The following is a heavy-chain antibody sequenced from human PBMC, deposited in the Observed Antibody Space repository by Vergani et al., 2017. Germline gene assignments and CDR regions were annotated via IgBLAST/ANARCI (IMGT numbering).Heavy chain of an antibody. D-gene: IGHD3-10*01. CDR2: IYHSGST. Sequence: QVQLQESGPGLVKPSETLSLTCAVSGYSISSGYYWGWIRQPPGKGLECIGSIYHSGSTYYNPSLKSRVTISVDTSKNQFSLKLSSVTAADTAVYYCARRGYGSGSDYNLNWFDPWGQGTLVTVSS. V-gene: IGHV4-38-2*01. J-gene: IGHJ5*02. CDR3: ARRGYGSGSDYNLNWFDP. CDR1: GYSISSGYY.